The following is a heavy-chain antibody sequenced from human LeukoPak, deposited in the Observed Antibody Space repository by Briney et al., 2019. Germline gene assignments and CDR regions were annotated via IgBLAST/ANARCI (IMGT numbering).Heavy chain of an antibody. Sequence: PGGSLRRSCAASGFTFSSYIMNWVRQAPGEGLEWVSSISSSSSYIYYADSVKGRFTISRDNAKNSLFLHMNILRAEDTALYYCAREGPYGDYDYWGQGTLVTVSS. CDR1: GFTFSSYI. V-gene: IGHV3-21*01. CDR2: ISSSSSYI. J-gene: IGHJ4*02. CDR3: AREGPYGDYDY. D-gene: IGHD4-17*01.